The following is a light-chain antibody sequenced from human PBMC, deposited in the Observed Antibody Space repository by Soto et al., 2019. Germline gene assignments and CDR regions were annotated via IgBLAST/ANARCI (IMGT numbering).Light chain of an antibody. V-gene: IGKV3-20*01. CDR3: QQYGNSPFA. J-gene: IGKJ3*01. Sequence: EIVLTQSPGTLSLSPGERATLSCRASQSVSSSYLAWYQQKPGQAPRFLIYDASSRATGIPDRFSGSGSGTDFTLTISRLEPEDFAVYYCQQYGNSPFAFGPGTKVDIK. CDR1: QSVSSSY. CDR2: DAS.